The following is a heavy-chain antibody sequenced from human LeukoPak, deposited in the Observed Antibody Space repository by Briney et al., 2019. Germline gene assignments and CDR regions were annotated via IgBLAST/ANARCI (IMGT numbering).Heavy chain of an antibody. D-gene: IGHD3-10*01. J-gene: IGHJ6*03. Sequence: SETLFLTCAVYGGSFSGYYWSWIRQPPGKGLEWIGEINHSGSTNYNPSLKSRVTIPVDTSKNQFSLKLSSVTAADTAVYYCAKRGSGFYYYYYYMDVWGKGTTVTVSS. CDR3: AKRGSGFYYYYYYMDV. CDR1: GGSFSGYY. V-gene: IGHV4-34*01. CDR2: INHSGST.